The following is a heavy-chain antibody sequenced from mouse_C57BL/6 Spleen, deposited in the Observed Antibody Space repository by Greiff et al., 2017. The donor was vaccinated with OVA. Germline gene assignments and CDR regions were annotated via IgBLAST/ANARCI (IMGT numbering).Heavy chain of an antibody. D-gene: IGHD2-2*01. J-gene: IGHJ2*01. CDR3: ALTMVTTFDY. Sequence: VKLQQSGPELVKPGASVKISCKASGYAFSSSWMNWVKQRPGKGLEWIGRLYPGDGDTNYNGKFKGKATLTADKSSSTAYMQLSSLTSEDSAVYFCALTMVTTFDYWGQGTTLTVSS. CDR2: LYPGDGDT. V-gene: IGHV1-82*01. CDR1: GYAFSSSW.